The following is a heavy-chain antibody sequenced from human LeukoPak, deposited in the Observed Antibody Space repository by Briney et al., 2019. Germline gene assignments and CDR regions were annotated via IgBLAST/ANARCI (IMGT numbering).Heavy chain of an antibody. CDR1: GGTFSSYA. Sequence: SVKVSCKGSGGTFSSYAISWVRQAPGQGLEWMGRIIPIFGIANYAQKFPGRVTITADKSTSTAYMELSSLRSEDTAVYYCATNFDYWGQGTLVTVSS. CDR2: IIPIFGIA. CDR3: ATNFDY. V-gene: IGHV1-69*04. J-gene: IGHJ4*02.